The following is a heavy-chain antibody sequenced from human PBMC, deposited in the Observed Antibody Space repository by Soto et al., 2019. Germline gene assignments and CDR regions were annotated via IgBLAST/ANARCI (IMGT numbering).Heavy chain of an antibody. CDR1: GFTFSSYG. J-gene: IGHJ6*02. CDR2: ISYDGSNK. Sequence: GGSLRLSCAASGFTFSSYGMHWVRQAPGKGLEWVAVISYDGSNKYYADSVKGRFTISRDNSKNTLYLQMNSLRAEDTAVYYCAKDGXCSSTSCLLYYYYYGMDVWGQGTTVTAP. V-gene: IGHV3-30*18. D-gene: IGHD2-2*01. CDR3: AKDGXCSSTSCLLYYYYYGMDV.